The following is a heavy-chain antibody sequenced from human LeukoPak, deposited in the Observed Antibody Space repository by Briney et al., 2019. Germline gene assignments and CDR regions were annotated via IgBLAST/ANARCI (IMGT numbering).Heavy chain of an antibody. CDR3: ARDGYSSSWHPGDWFDP. V-gene: IGHV1-8*01. CDR2: INSNNGNT. J-gene: IGHJ5*02. Sequence: ASVKVSCKASGYTFTNYDINWVRQATGQGLEWMGWINSNNGNTGYAQKFQDRVTMTTDTSTSTAYMELRSLRSDDTAVYYCARDGYSSSWHPGDWFDPWGQGTLVTVSS. D-gene: IGHD6-13*01. CDR1: GYTFTNYD.